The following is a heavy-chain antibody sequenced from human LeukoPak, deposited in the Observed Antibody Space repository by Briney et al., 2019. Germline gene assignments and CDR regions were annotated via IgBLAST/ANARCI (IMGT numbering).Heavy chain of an antibody. CDR1: GFTFSSYS. CDR3: ARDSDSSGWLDYYMDV. Sequence: PGGSLRLSCAASGFTFSSYSMNWVRQAPGKGLEWVSSISSSSSYIYYADSVKGRFTISRDNAKNSLYLQMNSLRAEDTAVYYCARDSDSSGWLDYYMDVWGKGTTVNISS. J-gene: IGHJ6*03. V-gene: IGHV3-21*01. D-gene: IGHD6-19*01. CDR2: ISSSSSYI.